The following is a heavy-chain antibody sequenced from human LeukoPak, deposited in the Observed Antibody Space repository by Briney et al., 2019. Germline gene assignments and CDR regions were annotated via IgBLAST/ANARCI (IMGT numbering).Heavy chain of an antibody. CDR3: ARDGLRYFDWLSKNNYYYYMDV. J-gene: IGHJ6*03. Sequence: GASVKVSCKASGYTFTGYYIHWVRQAPGQGLEWMGWINPNSGGTNYAQKFQGRVTMTRDTSISTAYMELSRLRSDDTAVYYCARDGLRYFDWLSKNNYYYYMDVWGKGTTVTVSS. CDR1: GYTFTGYY. D-gene: IGHD3-9*01. V-gene: IGHV1-2*02. CDR2: INPNSGGT.